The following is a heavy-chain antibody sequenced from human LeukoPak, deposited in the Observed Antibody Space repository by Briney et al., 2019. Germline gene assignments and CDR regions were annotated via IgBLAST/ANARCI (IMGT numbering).Heavy chain of an antibody. CDR2: VYYTGST. Sequence: SETLSLTCTVSGGSISSSRFYWGWLRQPPGKRLEWIGSVYYTGSTYYNPSLQSRVTISVDTSKNQFSLKVNAVTAADTAVYFCARDSNIARFYLWGQGTLVTVSS. CDR3: ARDSNIARFYL. D-gene: IGHD4-11*01. J-gene: IGHJ5*02. CDR1: GGSISSSRFY. V-gene: IGHV4-39*07.